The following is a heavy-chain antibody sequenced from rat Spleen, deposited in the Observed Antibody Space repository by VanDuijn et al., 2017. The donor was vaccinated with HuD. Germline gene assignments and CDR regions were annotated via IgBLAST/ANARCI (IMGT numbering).Heavy chain of an antibody. D-gene: IGHD4-3*01. CDR1: GFIFRNYD. J-gene: IGHJ3*01. CDR3: VRQDTSGYANWFGF. CDR2: ISPSGGGT. Sequence: EVQLVESGGGLVQPGRSLELSCAASGFIFRNYDMAWVRQAPTKGLEWVASISPSGGGTYYRDSVKGRFTVSRDNAKSTVHRQMDSLRSEDTATYYCVRQDTSGYANWFGFWGQGTLVTVSS. V-gene: IGHV5S23*01.